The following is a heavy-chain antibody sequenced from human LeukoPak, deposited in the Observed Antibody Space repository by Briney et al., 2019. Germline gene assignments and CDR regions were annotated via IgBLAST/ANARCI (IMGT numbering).Heavy chain of an antibody. CDR3: AKDRIAAAGSLSYYYYGMDV. Sequence: GGSLRLSCAASGFTFSSYAMSWVRQAPGKGLEWVSAISGSGGSTYYADSVKGRFTISRDNSKNTLYLQMNSLRAEDTAVYYCAKDRIAAAGSLSYYYYGMDVWGQGTTVTVSS. CDR1: GFTFSSYA. V-gene: IGHV3-23*01. CDR2: ISGSGGST. J-gene: IGHJ6*02. D-gene: IGHD6-13*01.